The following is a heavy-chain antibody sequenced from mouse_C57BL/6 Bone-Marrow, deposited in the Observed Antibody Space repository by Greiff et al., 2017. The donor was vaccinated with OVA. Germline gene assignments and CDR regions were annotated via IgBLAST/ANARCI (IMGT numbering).Heavy chain of an antibody. CDR2: ISDGGSYT. Sequence: DVMLVESGGGLVKPGGSLKLSCAASGFTFSSYAMSWVRQTPEKRLEWVATISDGGSYTYYPDNVKGRFTISRDNAKNNLYLQMSHLKSEDTAMYYCAREGATLWFAYWGQGTLVTVSA. CDR1: GFTFSSYA. D-gene: IGHD4-1*02. V-gene: IGHV5-4*01. J-gene: IGHJ3*01. CDR3: AREGATLWFAY.